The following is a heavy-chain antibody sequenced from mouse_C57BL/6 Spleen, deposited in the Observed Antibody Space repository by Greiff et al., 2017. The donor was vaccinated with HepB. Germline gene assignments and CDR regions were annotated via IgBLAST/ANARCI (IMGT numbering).Heavy chain of an antibody. J-gene: IGHJ3*01. CDR2: IDPETGGT. Sequence: VQLQQSGAELVRPGASVTLSCKASGYTFTDYEMHWVKQTPVHGLEWIGAIDPETGGTAYNQKFKGKAILTADKSSSSAYMELRSLTSEDSAVYYCVIYDGNYAWFAYWGQGTLVTVSA. CDR1: GYTFTDYE. D-gene: IGHD2-1*01. CDR3: VIYDGNYAWFAY. V-gene: IGHV1-15*01.